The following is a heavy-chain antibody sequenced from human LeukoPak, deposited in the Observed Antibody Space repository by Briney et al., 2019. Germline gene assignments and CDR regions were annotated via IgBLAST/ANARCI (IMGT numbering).Heavy chain of an antibody. CDR3: ARDGPQPGLYFDY. J-gene: IGHJ4*02. CDR2: INSISSHI. V-gene: IGHV3-21*01. Sequence: GGSLRLSCAASGFTFSTSAMSWVRQVPGQGLQWVSSINSISSHIYYAASVRGRFTISRDNAKNSLYLQMNSLRVEDTAVYYCARDGPQPGLYFDYWGRGTLVTVSS. CDR1: GFTFSTSA. D-gene: IGHD2-8*02.